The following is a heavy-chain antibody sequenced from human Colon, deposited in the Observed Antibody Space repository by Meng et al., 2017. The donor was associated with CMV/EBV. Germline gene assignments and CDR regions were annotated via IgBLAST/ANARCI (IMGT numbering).Heavy chain of an antibody. D-gene: IGHD3-22*01. CDR3: ATTYDSSGPCGLWYFDL. Sequence: GGSLRLSCAGSGFSFSNFWIAWVRQMPGKGLEWVGTIYPDASETRYSTSFQGHITISADKSVSTAYLEWSSLKASDTDLYFCATTYDSSGPCGLWYFDLWGRGTMVTVSS. CDR1: GFSFSNFW. CDR2: IYPDASET. J-gene: IGHJ2*01. V-gene: IGHV5-51*01.